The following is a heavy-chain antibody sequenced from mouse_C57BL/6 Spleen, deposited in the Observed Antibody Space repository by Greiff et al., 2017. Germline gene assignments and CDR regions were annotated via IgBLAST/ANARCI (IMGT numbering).Heavy chain of an antibody. D-gene: IGHD1-1*01. Sequence: EVQLVESGGGLVQPGGSMKLSCVASGFTFSNYWMNWVRQSPEKGLEWVAQIRLKSDNYATHYAESVKGRFTISREDSKSSVYLQMNNLRAEDTGIYYCTGLVSYGSSLYLDYWGQGTTLTVSS. CDR2: IRLKSDNYAT. CDR3: TGLVSYGSSLYLDY. CDR1: GFTFSNYW. J-gene: IGHJ2*01. V-gene: IGHV6-3*01.